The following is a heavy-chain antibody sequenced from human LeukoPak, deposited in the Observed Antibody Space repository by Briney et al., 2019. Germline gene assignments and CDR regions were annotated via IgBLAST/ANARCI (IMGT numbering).Heavy chain of an antibody. V-gene: IGHV4-34*01. Sequence: SETLSLTCTVSGGSITTYYWSWIRQPPGKGLEWIGEINHSGSTNYNPSLKSRVTISVDTSKNQFSLKLSSVTAADTAVYYCAKVSSSGWSDFDYWGQGTPVTVSS. CDR1: GGSITTYY. J-gene: IGHJ4*02. CDR2: INHSGST. CDR3: AKVSSSGWSDFDY. D-gene: IGHD6-19*01.